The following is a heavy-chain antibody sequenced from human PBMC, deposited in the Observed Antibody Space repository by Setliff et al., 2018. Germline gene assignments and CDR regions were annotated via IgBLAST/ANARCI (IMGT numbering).Heavy chain of an antibody. CDR1: GGSFSTYY. J-gene: IGHJ4*02. V-gene: IGHV4-34*01. D-gene: IGHD2-2*01. CDR3: RLAHCSTTSCEEALDY. Sequence: PSETLSLTCAVYGGSFSTYYWSWIRQPPGKGLEWIGEISHSGSTNYNPSLKSRVTMSADTSKNQFSLNLNSVTAADTAVYYFRLAHCSTTSCEEALDYWSQGTLVTVSS. CDR2: ISHSGST.